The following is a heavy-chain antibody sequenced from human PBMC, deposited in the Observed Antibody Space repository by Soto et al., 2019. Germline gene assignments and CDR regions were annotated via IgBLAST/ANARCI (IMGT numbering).Heavy chain of an antibody. V-gene: IGHV4-31*03. J-gene: IGHJ6*02. CDR2: IYYSGST. Sequence: SETLSLTCTVSGGSISSGGYYWSWIRQHPRKGLEWIGYIYYSGSTYYNPSLKSRVTISVDTSKNQFSLKLSSVTAADTAVYYCARDSGVPAGDYFYYYYGMDVWGQGTTVTVSS. CDR3: ARDSGVPAGDYFYYYYGMDV. D-gene: IGHD2-2*01. CDR1: GGSISSGGYY.